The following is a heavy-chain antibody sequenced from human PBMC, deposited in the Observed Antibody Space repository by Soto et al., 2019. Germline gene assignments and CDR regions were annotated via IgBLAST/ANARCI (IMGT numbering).Heavy chain of an antibody. J-gene: IGHJ4*02. Sequence: QVQLVQSGAEVKKPGASVKVSCKTSGYDFFKYNMHWVRQAPGQGLEWMGVINPNGGYTRHAQKFQGRVIMTRDTSSKRVYMALSGLTSADTAMYYCTRADSDVVILPDVRPLFDLWGQGALVTVSS. CDR1: GYDFFKYN. D-gene: IGHD2-21*02. CDR3: TRADSDVVILPDVRPLFDL. V-gene: IGHV1-46*01. CDR2: INPNGGYT.